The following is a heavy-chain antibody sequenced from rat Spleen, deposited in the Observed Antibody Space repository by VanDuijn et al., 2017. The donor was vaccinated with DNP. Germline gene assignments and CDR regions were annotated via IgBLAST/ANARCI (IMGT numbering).Heavy chain of an antibody. J-gene: IGHJ4*01. CDR2: ISYSGYT. V-gene: IGHV3-1*01. D-gene: IGHD4-1*01. Sequence: EVQLQESGPGLVKPSQSLSLTCSVTGYSITSNYCGWIRQFPGNKMEWIGHISYSGYTSYNPSLKSRISITRDTSKNHFFLQLNSVTTEDTATSYCARLGASTYAMDAWGQGTSVTVSS. CDR1: GYSITSNY. CDR3: ARLGASTYAMDA.